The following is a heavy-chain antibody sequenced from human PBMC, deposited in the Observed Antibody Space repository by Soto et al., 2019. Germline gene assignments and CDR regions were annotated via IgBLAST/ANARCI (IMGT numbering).Heavy chain of an antibody. CDR3: AKDGNWLDVYFDV. CDR1: GTEFSNYA. CDR2: SSASGRSR. J-gene: IGHJ4*02. D-gene: IGHD6-19*01. V-gene: IGHV3-23*01. Sequence: TGGSLRLSCVASGTEFSNYAMSWVRQAPGKGLEWVSISSASGRSRYHADSVKGRFTISRDNSKNTLYLHMTNLRAEDTAVYYCAKDGNWLDVYFDVWGQGTPVTVSS.